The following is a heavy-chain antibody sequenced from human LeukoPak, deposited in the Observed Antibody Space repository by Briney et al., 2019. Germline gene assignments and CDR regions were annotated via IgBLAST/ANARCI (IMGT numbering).Heavy chain of an antibody. Sequence: SETLSLTCAVYGGSFSGYYWSWIRQPPGKGLEWIGEINHSGSTNYNPSLKSRVTISVDTSKNQFSLKLSSVTAADTAVNYCARGRLERFHLNWFDPWGQGTLVTVSS. J-gene: IGHJ5*02. CDR3: ARGRLERFHLNWFDP. D-gene: IGHD1-1*01. CDR1: GGSFSGYY. V-gene: IGHV4-34*01. CDR2: INHSGST.